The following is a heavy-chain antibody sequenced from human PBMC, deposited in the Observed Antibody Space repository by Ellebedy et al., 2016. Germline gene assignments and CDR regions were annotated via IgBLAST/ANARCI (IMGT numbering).Heavy chain of an antibody. V-gene: IGHV1-58*02. Sequence: SVKVSXXASGFTFSYSAIRWVRQARGQPLEWVGWIAVGSGRTNFAQRFQDRVSIISDVSTRTVSMELSNLRSEDTAVYYCATGIPAVSAAIVYPRRYGLDLWGQGTSVTVSS. CDR1: GFTFSYSA. D-gene: IGHD2-2*01. CDR3: ATGIPAVSAAIVYPRRYGLDL. CDR2: IAVGSGRT. J-gene: IGHJ6*02.